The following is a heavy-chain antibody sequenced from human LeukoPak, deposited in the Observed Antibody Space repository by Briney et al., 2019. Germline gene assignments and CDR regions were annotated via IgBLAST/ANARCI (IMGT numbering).Heavy chain of an antibody. CDR1: GLTFSNYA. Sequence: GGSLRLSCAASGLTFSNYAISWVRQAPGKGLERVSSISSLGISSYYADSVKGRFTISRDNSKNTLYLQMNSLRAEDTAVYYCAKDMGSRATNFDYWGQGTLVIVSS. CDR2: ISSLGISS. D-gene: IGHD1-26*01. V-gene: IGHV3-23*01. J-gene: IGHJ4*02. CDR3: AKDMGSRATNFDY.